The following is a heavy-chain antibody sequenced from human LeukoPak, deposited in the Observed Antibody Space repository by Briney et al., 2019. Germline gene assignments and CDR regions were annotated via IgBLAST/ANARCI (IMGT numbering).Heavy chain of an antibody. CDR3: ARDEVAMVTSWFDP. J-gene: IGHJ5*02. CDR2: IKQDGSEK. Sequence: GGSLRLSCAASGFTFSSYWMSWVRQAPGKGLEWVANIKQDGSEKYYVDSVKGRFTISRDNAKNSLYLQMNSLRAEDTAVYYCARDEVAMVTSWFDPWGQGTLVTVSS. V-gene: IGHV3-7*01. D-gene: IGHD5-18*01. CDR1: GFTFSSYW.